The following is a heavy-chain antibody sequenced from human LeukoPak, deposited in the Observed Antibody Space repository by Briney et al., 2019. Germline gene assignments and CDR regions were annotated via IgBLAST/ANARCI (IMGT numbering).Heavy chain of an antibody. D-gene: IGHD5-18*01. CDR1: GFSFSSYG. Sequence: GGSLRLSCAASGFSFSSYGMHWVRQAPGKGLEWVAFIRFDGSNYCYADSVKGRFTISRDNSKNTLYLQMNSLRNEDTSVYFCAKDLSGGYHSYYFDFWGQGTPITVSS. J-gene: IGHJ4*02. CDR2: IRFDGSNY. CDR3: AKDLSGGYHSYYFDF. V-gene: IGHV3-30*02.